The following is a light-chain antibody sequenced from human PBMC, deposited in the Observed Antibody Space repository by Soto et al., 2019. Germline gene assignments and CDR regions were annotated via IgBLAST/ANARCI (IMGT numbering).Light chain of an antibody. Sequence: DLQMTQSPSSLSQPLVDRVTVTCRASQGISNYLAWYQQKPGKVPKLLIYAASTLQSGVPSRFSGSGSGTDFTLTISSLQPEDVATYYCQQYNSAPRTFGQGTKVDIK. CDR1: QGISNY. CDR2: AAS. J-gene: IGKJ1*01. V-gene: IGKV1-27*01. CDR3: QQYNSAPRT.